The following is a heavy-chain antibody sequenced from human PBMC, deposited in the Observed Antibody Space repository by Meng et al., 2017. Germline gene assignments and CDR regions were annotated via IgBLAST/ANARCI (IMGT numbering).Heavy chain of an antibody. J-gene: IGHJ4*02. Sequence: LTCAASGFTFSSYSMNWVRQAPGKGLEWVSSISSSSSYIYYADSVKGRFTISRDNAKNSLYLQMNSLRAEDTAVYYCARDQRGYSSVVCWVQGTLVTVSS. CDR3: ARDQRGYSSVVC. CDR2: ISSSSSYI. V-gene: IGHV3-21*01. CDR1: GFTFSSYS. D-gene: IGHD6-19*01.